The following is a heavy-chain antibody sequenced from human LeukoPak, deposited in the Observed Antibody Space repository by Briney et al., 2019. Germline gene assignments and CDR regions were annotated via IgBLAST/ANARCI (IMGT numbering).Heavy chain of an antibody. V-gene: IGHV3-30*04. CDR3: ARDHWGGFNYGCDY. J-gene: IGHJ4*02. D-gene: IGHD5-18*01. CDR2: ISYDGSNK. Sequence: GGSLRLSCAASGFTFSSYAMHWVRQAPGKGLEWVAVISYDGSNKYYADSVKGRFTISRDNSKNTLYLQMNSLRAEDTAVYYCARDHWGGFNYGCDYWGQGTLVTVSS. CDR1: GFTFSSYA.